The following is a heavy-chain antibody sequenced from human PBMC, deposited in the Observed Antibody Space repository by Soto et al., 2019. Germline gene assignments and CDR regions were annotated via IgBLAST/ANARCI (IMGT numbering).Heavy chain of an antibody. CDR3: PRGSVGPTTDFDY. D-gene: IGHD1-26*01. CDR2: INPNGGGR. J-gene: IGHJ4*02. Sequence: QVQLVQSGAEVKQPGASVKVSCKASGYTFTGFHIHWVRQAPGQGLEWMGWINPNGGGRNYAQKFQGWVTMTRDTSISTAYMERSRRKSADTAVYYCPRGSVGPTTDFDYWGQGTLVTVSS. CDR1: GYTFTGFH. V-gene: IGHV1-2*04.